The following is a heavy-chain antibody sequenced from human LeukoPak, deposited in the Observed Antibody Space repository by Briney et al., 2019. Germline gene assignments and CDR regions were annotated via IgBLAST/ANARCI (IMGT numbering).Heavy chain of an antibody. D-gene: IGHD6-19*01. CDR2: IKSKADGGTT. CDR1: GFTFSSYS. V-gene: IGHV3-15*01. J-gene: IGHJ6*03. Sequence: PGGSLRLSCAASGFTFSSYSMKWVRQAPGKGLEWVGRIKSKADGGTTDYAAPVKGRFTISRDDSKNTLYLQMNSLKTEDTAVYYCAREVPDISGWPGYMDVWGKGTTVTVSS. CDR3: AREVPDISGWPGYMDV.